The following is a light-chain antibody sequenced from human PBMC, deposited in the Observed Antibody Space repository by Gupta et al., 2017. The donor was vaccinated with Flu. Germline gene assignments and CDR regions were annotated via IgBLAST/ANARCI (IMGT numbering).Light chain of an antibody. Sequence: QLAATQSPSASAALGASVRLNCTLSSGHSKYAIAWHQQQPDKGPRFLMMVDPDGSHTKGDWIPDRFSGSGSGAERYLTISSLQSDDEADYYCQTWDTAIRVFGGGTKLTVL. V-gene: IGLV4-69*01. CDR1: SGHSKYA. J-gene: IGLJ3*02. CDR3: QTWDTAIRV. CDR2: VDPDGSH.